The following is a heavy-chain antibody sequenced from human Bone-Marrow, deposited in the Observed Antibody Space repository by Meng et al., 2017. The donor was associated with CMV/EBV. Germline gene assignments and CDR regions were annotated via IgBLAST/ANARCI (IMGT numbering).Heavy chain of an antibody. CDR2: ISAYNGNT. CDR3: ARFQGPYCSSTSCAMLDY. V-gene: IGHV1-18*01. J-gene: IGHJ4*02. CDR1: FTSYG. D-gene: IGHD2-2*01. Sequence: FTSYGINWVRQAPGQGLEWMGWISAYNGNTNYAQKLQGRVTMTTDTSTSTAYMELRSLRSDDTAVYYCARFQGPYCSSTSCAMLDYWGQGTLVTVSS.